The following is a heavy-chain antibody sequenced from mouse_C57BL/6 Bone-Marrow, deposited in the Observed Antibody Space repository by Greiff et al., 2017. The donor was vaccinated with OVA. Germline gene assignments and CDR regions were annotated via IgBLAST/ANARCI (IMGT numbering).Heavy chain of an antibody. J-gene: IGHJ2*01. CDR1: GYTFTSYW. V-gene: IGHV1-55*01. CDR2: IYPGSGST. D-gene: IGHD2-3*01. Sequence: VLLVQSGAGLVKPGASVKMSCTASGYTFTSYWITWVRQSPGQGLEWIGDIYPGSGSTNYNEKFKSKATLTVDTSSSTAYMQLSSLTSEDSAVYYCAVRRWWGQGTTLTVSS. CDR3: AVRRW.